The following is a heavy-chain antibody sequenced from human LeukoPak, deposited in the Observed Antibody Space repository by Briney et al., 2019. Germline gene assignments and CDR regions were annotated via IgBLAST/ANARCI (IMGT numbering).Heavy chain of an antibody. J-gene: IGHJ4*02. CDR1: GFTFSSYA. D-gene: IGHD2-15*01. CDR3: AKAPRVAADFDY. Sequence: PGGSLRLSCAASGFTFSSYAISCVRQAPGKGLEWVSTMSGSGGTTYYADSVKGRFTISRDNSKNTLYLQMNSLRAEDTAVYYCAKAPRVAADFDYWGQGTLVTVSS. CDR2: MSGSGGTT. V-gene: IGHV3-23*01.